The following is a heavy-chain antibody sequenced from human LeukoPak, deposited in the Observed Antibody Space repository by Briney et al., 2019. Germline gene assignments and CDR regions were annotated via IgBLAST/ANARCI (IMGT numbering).Heavy chain of an antibody. Sequence: GGSLRLSCAASGFTFSSYAMSWVRQAPGKGLEWVSAISGSGGSTYYADSVKGRFPISRDNSKNTLYLQMNSLRAEDTAVYYCAKDFGGYVMNWFDPWGQGTLVTVSS. D-gene: IGHD5-12*01. CDR3: AKDFGGYVMNWFDP. J-gene: IGHJ5*02. CDR1: GFTFSSYA. CDR2: ISGSGGST. V-gene: IGHV3-23*01.